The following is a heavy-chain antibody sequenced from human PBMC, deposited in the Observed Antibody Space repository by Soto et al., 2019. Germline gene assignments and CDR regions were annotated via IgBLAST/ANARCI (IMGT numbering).Heavy chain of an antibody. CDR1: GFNLSHYG. CDR3: AKGATSWSVYYYGMDV. V-gene: IGHV3-30*18. CDR2: TSYDGNKK. J-gene: IGHJ6*02. D-gene: IGHD2-2*01. Sequence: GGSLRLSCAAYGFNLSHYGMHWVRQAPGKGLEWVSLTSYDGNKKYYGGSVEGRFTVSRDNSKKTVFLQMNSLRPEDTAVYYCAKGATSWSVYYYGMDVWGQGTAGTV.